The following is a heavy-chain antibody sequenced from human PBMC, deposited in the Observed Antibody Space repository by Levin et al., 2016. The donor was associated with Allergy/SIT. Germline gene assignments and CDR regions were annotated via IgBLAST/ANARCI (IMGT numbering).Heavy chain of an antibody. CDR3: AKENVEGITMIVVVITTSYYFDY. V-gene: IGHV3-23*01. D-gene: IGHD3-22*01. Sequence: GESLKISCAASGFTFSSYAMSWVRQAPGKGLEWVSAISGSGGSTYYADSVKGRFTISRDNSKNTLYLQMNSLRAEDTAVYYCAKENVEGITMIVVVITTSYYFDYWGQGTLVTVSS. J-gene: IGHJ4*02. CDR2: ISGSGGST. CDR1: GFTFSSYA.